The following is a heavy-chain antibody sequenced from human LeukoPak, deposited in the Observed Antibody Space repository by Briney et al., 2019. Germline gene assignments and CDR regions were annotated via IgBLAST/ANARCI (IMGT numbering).Heavy chain of an antibody. V-gene: IGHV1-69*06. Sequence: SVKVSCKASGGTFSSYAISWVRQAPGQGLEWLGGIIPVFGTTTYAQKFQAKVTMTADKSTNTAYLEISSLTSDDTAVYYCARCSPGDSSNFYAVLQYWGQGTQVTVST. J-gene: IGHJ4*02. CDR3: ARCSPGDSSNFYAVLQY. CDR1: GGTFSSYA. D-gene: IGHD3-22*01. CDR2: IIPVFGTT.